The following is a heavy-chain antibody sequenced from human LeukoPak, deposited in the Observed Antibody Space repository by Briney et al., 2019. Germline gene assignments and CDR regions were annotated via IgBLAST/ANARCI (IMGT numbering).Heavy chain of an antibody. CDR1: GFTFDDYT. D-gene: IGHD1-1*01. CDR2: IGWNGDNT. CDR3: AVFPTPRNWNDGH. Sequence: GGSLRLSCAASGFTFDDYTMHWVRQAPGKGLEWVSHIGWNGDNTDYADSVKGRFTISRDNSKKTLYLQMNRLRTEDTAFYYCAVFPTPRNWNDGHWGQGTLVTVSS. J-gene: IGHJ4*02. V-gene: IGHV3-43*01.